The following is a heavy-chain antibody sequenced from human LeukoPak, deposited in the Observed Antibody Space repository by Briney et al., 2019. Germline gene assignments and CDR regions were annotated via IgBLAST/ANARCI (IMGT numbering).Heavy chain of an antibody. CDR2: ISSSSSYI. J-gene: IGHJ4*02. CDR3: ARDLGIAVADDY. Sequence: GGSLRLSCAASGFTFSSYSMNWVRQAPGKGLEWVSSISSSSSYIYYADSVKGRFTISRDNAKNSLYLQMNSLRAEDTAVYYCARDLGIAVADDYWGQGTLVTVSS. CDR1: GFTFSSYS. V-gene: IGHV3-21*01. D-gene: IGHD6-19*01.